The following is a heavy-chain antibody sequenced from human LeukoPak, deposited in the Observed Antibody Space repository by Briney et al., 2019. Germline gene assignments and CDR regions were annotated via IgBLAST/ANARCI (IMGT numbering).Heavy chain of an antibody. CDR3: AKDPRNLGYCSSTSGTIGDDY. J-gene: IGHJ4*02. V-gene: IGHV3-23*01. Sequence: GGSLRLSCAASGFTFSSYAMSWVRQAPGKGLEWVSAISGSGGSTYYADSVKGRFTISRDNSKNTLYLQMNRLRAEDTAVYYCAKDPRNLGYCSSTSGTIGDDYWGQGTLVTVSS. CDR1: GFTFSSYA. CDR2: ISGSGGST. D-gene: IGHD2-2*01.